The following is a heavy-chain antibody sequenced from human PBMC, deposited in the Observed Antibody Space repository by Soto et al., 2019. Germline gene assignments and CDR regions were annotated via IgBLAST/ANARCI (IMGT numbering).Heavy chain of an antibody. CDR1: GESFSGFY. J-gene: IGHJ4*02. D-gene: IGHD2-8*02. Sequence: PSETLSLTCAVYGESFSGFYWNWIRQPPGKGLEWIGDIDYSGSTNYNPSLKSRVTISVDTSKNQFSLKLTSVTAADTAVYYCARDKITGLFDYWGQGTLVTVSS. CDR2: IDYSGST. V-gene: IGHV4-34*01. CDR3: ARDKITGLFDY.